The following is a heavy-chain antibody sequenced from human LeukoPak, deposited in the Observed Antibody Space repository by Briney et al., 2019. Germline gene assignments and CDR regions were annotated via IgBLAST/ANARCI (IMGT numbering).Heavy chain of an antibody. D-gene: IGHD6-19*01. V-gene: IGHV4-61*10. J-gene: IGHJ1*01. CDR2: IYTSGYSNYNPSRT. Sequence: PSQTLSLTCTVSGDSINTYSYSWSWIRQPAGKGLEWIGRIYTSGYSNYNPSRTNYNPSLKSRVTISVDTSKNQFSLELSSVTAADTAVYYCARVYSSGSRAFQHWGQGTLVTVSS. CDR3: ARVYSSGSRAFQH. CDR1: GDSINTYSYS.